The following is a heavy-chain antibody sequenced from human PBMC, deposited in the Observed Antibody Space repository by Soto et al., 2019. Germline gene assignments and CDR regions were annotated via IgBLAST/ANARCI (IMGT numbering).Heavy chain of an antibody. Sequence: EVQLVESGGGLVQPGRSLRLSCTASGFTFGDYAMSWFRKAPGQGLELVGFIRSKAYGGTTEYAASVKGRFTISRDDSKSIAYLQKDSLKTEDTGVYYCTRVRFWANYDFWSGSLDYWGQGTLVTVSS. CDR1: GFTFGDYA. V-gene: IGHV3-49*03. D-gene: IGHD3-3*01. CDR3: TRVRFWANYDFWSGSLDY. CDR2: IRSKAYGGTT. J-gene: IGHJ4*02.